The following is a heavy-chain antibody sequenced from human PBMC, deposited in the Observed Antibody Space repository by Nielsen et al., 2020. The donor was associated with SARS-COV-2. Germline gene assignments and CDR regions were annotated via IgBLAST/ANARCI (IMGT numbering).Heavy chain of an antibody. Sequence: GGSLRLSCAASGFTFSDYWMSWIRQAPGKGPEWLSYINTGSTYTNYADSVKGRFTISRDNAQNSLFLQMNSLRVEDTAMYYCTKNGPRAAAGSSRPDYWGQGTLVTVSS. J-gene: IGHJ4*02. CDR1: GFTFSDYW. V-gene: IGHV3-11*03. CDR3: TKNGPRAAAGSSRPDY. D-gene: IGHD6-13*01. CDR2: INTGSTYT.